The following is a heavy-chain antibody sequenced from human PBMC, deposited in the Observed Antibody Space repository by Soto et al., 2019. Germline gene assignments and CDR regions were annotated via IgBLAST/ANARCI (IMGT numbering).Heavy chain of an antibody. D-gene: IGHD4-17*01. CDR2: IYYSGST. J-gene: IGHJ3*02. Sequence: QVQLQESGPGLVKPSETLSLTCTVSGGSISSYYWSWLRQPPGKGLEWIGYIYYSGSTNYNPSLKSRVTISVDTSKNQFSLKLSSVTAADTAVYYCARQYGDYVRGAFDIWGQGTMVTVSS. V-gene: IGHV4-59*01. CDR3: ARQYGDYVRGAFDI. CDR1: GGSISSYY.